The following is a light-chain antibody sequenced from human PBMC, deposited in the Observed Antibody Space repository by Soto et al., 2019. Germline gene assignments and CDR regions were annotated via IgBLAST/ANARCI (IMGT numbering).Light chain of an antibody. V-gene: IGKV1-5*03. CDR2: RAS. J-gene: IGKJ1*01. CDR3: QQYDRASWT. Sequence: DIQMTQSPSTLSASVRDRVIITCRASQSISSWLAWYQQKPGKAPDLLIYRASTLKTGIPSRFSGSGSGTESTLTISSLQPDDFATYSCQQYDRASWTFGPGTKVEIK. CDR1: QSISSW.